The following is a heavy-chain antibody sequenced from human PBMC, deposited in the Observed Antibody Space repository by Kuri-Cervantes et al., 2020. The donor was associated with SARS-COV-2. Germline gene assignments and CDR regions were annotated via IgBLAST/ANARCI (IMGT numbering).Heavy chain of an antibody. D-gene: IGHD2-15*01. V-gene: IGHV3-48*01. CDR1: GIIFSYYA. J-gene: IGHJ4*02. Sequence: ESLNISCAASGIIFSYYAMGWVRQAPGKGLEWVSYISSSSRTIYHADSVKGRFTIARDNTKNSLYLQINSRRGEYTALYYCAIDPPRFGGCPNTPRWGQGNLVTVSS. CDR2: ISSSSRTI. CDR3: AIDPPRFGGCPNTPR.